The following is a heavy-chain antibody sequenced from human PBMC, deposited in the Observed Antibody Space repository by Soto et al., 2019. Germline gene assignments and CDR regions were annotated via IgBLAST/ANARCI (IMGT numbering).Heavy chain of an antibody. CDR1: GGTFSSDA. D-gene: IGHD6-19*01. CDR2: IIPIFGTA. J-gene: IGHJ6*02. Sequence: QVQLVQSGAEVKKPGSSVKVSCKASGGTFSSDAISWVRQAPGQGLEWMGGIIPIFGTANYAQKFQGRVTITADEYTSTAYMELSSLRSEDTAVYYCAREVAVAGTAGYYYGMDVWGQGTTVTVSS. CDR3: AREVAVAGTAGYYYGMDV. V-gene: IGHV1-69*12.